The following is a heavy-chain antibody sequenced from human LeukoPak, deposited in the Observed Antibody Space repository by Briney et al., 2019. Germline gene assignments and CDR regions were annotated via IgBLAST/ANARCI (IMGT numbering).Heavy chain of an antibody. J-gene: IGHJ4*02. V-gene: IGHV3-30-3*01. CDR3: ARGQVLRFLEWLYYFDY. CDR1: GFTFSSYA. Sequence: GGSLRLSCAASGFTFSSYAMHWVRQAPGKGLEWVAVISYDGSNKYYADSVKGRFTISRDNSKNTLYQQMNSLRAEDTAVYYCARGQVLRFLEWLYYFDYWGQGTLVTVSS. CDR2: ISYDGSNK. D-gene: IGHD3-3*01.